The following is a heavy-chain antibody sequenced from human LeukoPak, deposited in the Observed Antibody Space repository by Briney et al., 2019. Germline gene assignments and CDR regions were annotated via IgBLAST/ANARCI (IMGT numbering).Heavy chain of an antibody. Sequence: PSETLSLTCTVSGGSVSSGSYYWSWIRRPPGKGLEWIGYIYYSGSTNYNPSLKSRVTISVDTSKNQFSLKLSSVTAADTAVYYCASVIAATPPDAFDIWGQGTMVTVSS. J-gene: IGHJ3*02. CDR1: GGSVSSGSYY. CDR2: IYYSGST. CDR3: ASVIAATPPDAFDI. V-gene: IGHV4-61*01. D-gene: IGHD6-25*01.